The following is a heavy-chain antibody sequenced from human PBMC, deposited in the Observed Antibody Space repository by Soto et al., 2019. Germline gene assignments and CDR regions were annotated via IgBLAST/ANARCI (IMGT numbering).Heavy chain of an antibody. Sequence: GGSLRLSCAASGCTFSNYWMHWVCQVPGKGLVWVSRINSDGRNTSYADSVKGRFTISRDNAKNTLYLQMDSLGVEDTAVYYCARLLAVAGINYWGQGTLVTVSS. CDR2: INSDGRNT. CDR3: ARLLAVAGINY. D-gene: IGHD6-19*01. J-gene: IGHJ4*02. V-gene: IGHV3-74*01. CDR1: GCTFSNYW.